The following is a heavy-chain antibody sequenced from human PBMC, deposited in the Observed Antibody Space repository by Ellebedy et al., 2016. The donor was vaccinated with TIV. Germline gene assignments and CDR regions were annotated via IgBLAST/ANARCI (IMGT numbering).Heavy chain of an antibody. J-gene: IGHJ6*02. V-gene: IGHV3-9*01. D-gene: IGHD6-13*01. Sequence: SLKISCAASGFTFDDYAMYWVRQAPGKGLEWVSGINWNSGNIGYADSVKGRFTISRDNAKNSLYLQMNSLRAEDTALYYCVRIAAAGIRPGMDVWGQGTTVTVSS. CDR1: GFTFDDYA. CDR3: VRIAAAGIRPGMDV. CDR2: INWNSGNI.